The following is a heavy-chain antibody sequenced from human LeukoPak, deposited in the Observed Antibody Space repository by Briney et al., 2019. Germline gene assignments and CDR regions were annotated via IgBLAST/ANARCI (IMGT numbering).Heavy chain of an antibody. V-gene: IGHV3-21*01. Sequence: PGGSLRLSCAASGFTFNSYNMNWVRQTPGKGLEWVSSINTISSRRDYADSVRGRFTISRDNAKNSLYMQMESLRDEDTAIYYCARDTLEYSNSPDALDIWGQGTMVTVSS. J-gene: IGHJ3*02. CDR2: INTISSRR. CDR1: GFTFNSYN. CDR3: ARDTLEYSNSPDALDI. D-gene: IGHD6-6*01.